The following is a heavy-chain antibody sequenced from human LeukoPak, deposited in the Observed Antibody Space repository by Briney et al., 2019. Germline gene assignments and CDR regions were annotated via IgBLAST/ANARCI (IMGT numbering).Heavy chain of an antibody. CDR3: AKDGFCSSTSCYPNHFNS. CDR1: GFTFSHYA. V-gene: IGHV3-30*18. D-gene: IGHD2-2*03. J-gene: IGHJ4*02. Sequence: GGSLRLSCAASGFTFSHYAMHWVRQAPGKGLEWVALISNDGSFKLYADSVKGRFTVSRDDSKNTLDLQLSSLRAEDTAVYYCAKDGFCSSTSCYPNHFNSWGQGTLVTVSS. CDR2: ISNDGSFK.